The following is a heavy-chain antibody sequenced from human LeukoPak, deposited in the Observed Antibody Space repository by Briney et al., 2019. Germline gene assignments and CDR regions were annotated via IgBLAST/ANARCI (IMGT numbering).Heavy chain of an antibody. V-gene: IGHV1-8*03. CDR3: ATSDASSIAAAGTGFDY. J-gene: IGHJ4*02. Sequence: ASVKVSCKASGYTFTSYDINWVRQATGQGLEWMGWMNPNSGNTGYAQKFQGRVTITRNTSISTAYMELSSLRSEDTAVYYCATSDASSIAAAGTGFDYWGQGTLVTVSS. CDR2: MNPNSGNT. D-gene: IGHD6-13*01. CDR1: GYTFTSYD.